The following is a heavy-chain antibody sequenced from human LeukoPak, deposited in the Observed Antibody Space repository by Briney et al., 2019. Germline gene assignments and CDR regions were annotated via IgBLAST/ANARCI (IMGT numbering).Heavy chain of an antibody. J-gene: IGHJ6*03. CDR2: IIPIFGTA. CDR3: ARGTEMATTHQGPYYYYYYMDV. V-gene: IGHV1-69*05. CDR1: GGTFSSYA. D-gene: IGHD5-24*01. Sequence: GASVKVSCKASGGTFSSYAISWVRQAPGQGLEWMGRIIPIFGTANYAQKFQGRVTITTDESTSTAYMELSSLRSEDTAVYYCARGTEMATTHQGPYYYYYYMDVWGKGTTVTVSS.